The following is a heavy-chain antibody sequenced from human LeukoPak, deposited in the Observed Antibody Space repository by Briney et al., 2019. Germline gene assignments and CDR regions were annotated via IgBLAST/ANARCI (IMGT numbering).Heavy chain of an antibody. V-gene: IGHV3-7*01. J-gene: IGHJ2*01. D-gene: IGHD2-2*01. Sequence: GGSLRLSWAASGFTFSSYWMSWVRQAPGKGLEWVANIKQDGSEKYYVDSVKGRFTISRDNAKNSLYLQMNSLRAEDTAVYYCARVEGYCSSTSCRPNYFDLWGRGTLVTVSS. CDR2: IKQDGSEK. CDR1: GFTFSSYW. CDR3: ARVEGYCSSTSCRPNYFDL.